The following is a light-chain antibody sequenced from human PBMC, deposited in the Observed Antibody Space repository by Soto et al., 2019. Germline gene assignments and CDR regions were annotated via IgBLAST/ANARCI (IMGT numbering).Light chain of an antibody. CDR2: LEGSGSY. CDR1: SGHSSYI. Sequence: QPVLTQSSSASASLGSSVKLTSTLSSGHSSYIIAWHQQQPGKAPRYLMKLEGSGSYNKGSGVPDRFSGSSSGADRYLTISNLQFEDEADYYCETWDSNTHVFGGGTKLTVL. J-gene: IGLJ3*02. CDR3: ETWDSNTHV. V-gene: IGLV4-60*02.